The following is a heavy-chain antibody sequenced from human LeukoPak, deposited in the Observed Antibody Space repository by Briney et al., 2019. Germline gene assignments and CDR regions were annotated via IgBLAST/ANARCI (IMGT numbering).Heavy chain of an antibody. CDR3: AKFSRSYCSSTSCSKYFDY. D-gene: IGHD2-2*01. V-gene: IGHV3-23*01. J-gene: IGHJ4*02. CDR1: GFTFSSYA. Sequence: GGSLRLSCAASGFTFSSYAMSWVRQAPGKGLEWVSAISVSVGNTYYADSVKGRFTISRDNSKSTLYLQMNSLRAEDTAVYYCAKFSRSYCSSTSCSKYFDYWGQGTLVTASS. CDR2: ISVSVGNT.